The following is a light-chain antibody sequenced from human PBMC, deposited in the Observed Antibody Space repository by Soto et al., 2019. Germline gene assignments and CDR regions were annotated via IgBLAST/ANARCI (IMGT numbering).Light chain of an antibody. CDR1: QSVSSN. V-gene: IGKV3-15*01. J-gene: IGKJ3*01. Sequence: EIVMMQSPATLSVSPGERATLSCRASQSVSSNLAWYQQKPGQAPRLLIYGASTRATGIPARFSGSGPGTEFTLTISSLQSEDFAVYYCQQYNNWPPRFGPGTKVDIK. CDR2: GAS. CDR3: QQYNNWPPR.